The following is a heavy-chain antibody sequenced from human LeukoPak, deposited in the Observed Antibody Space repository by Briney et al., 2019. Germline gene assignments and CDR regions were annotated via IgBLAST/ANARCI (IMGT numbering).Heavy chain of an antibody. V-gene: IGHV3-7*01. D-gene: IGHD1-26*01. CDR2: IKEDGGKK. Sequence: PGGSLRLSCVVSGFTFSRYWMSWVRQAPGKGLEWVANIKEDGGKKDYVDSVKGRFTISRDNAKNSLYLQMSSLRAEDTAVYYCARDEVGGSYAYWGQGTLVTVSS. J-gene: IGHJ4*02. CDR1: GFTFSRYW. CDR3: ARDEVGGSYAY.